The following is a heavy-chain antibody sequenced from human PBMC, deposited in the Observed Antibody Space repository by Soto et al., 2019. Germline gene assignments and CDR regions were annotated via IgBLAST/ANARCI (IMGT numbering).Heavy chain of an antibody. CDR2: IYYSGST. J-gene: IGHJ4*02. Sequence: SEILSLTCTVSGGSISSYYWSWIRQPPGKGLEWIGYIYYSGSTNYNPSLKSRVTISVDTSKNQFSLKLSSVTAADTAVYYCARDDSDSSSWPLWGYWGQGTLVTVSS. CDR1: GGSISSYY. CDR3: ARDDSDSSSWPLWGY. D-gene: IGHD6-13*01. V-gene: IGHV4-59*01.